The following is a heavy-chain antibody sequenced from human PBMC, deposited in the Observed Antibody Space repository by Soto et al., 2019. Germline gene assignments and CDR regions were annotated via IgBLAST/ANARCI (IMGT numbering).Heavy chain of an antibody. Sequence: ESGGDLVQPGGSLRLSCAASGFTFSSYSMNWVRQAPGKGLEWVSYISSSSSTIYYADSVKGRFTISRDNVKNSLYLQMNSLRDEDTAVYYCAGEATTCCQIDYWGQGTPVTVSS. CDR2: ISSSSSTI. CDR1: GFTFSSYS. D-gene: IGHD2-2*01. V-gene: IGHV3-48*02. J-gene: IGHJ4*02. CDR3: AGEATTCCQIDY.